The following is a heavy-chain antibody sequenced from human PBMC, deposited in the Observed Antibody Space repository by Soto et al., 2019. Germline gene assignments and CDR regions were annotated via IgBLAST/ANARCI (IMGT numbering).Heavy chain of an antibody. J-gene: IGHJ2*01. CDR2: ISYDGSNE. D-gene: IGHD2-21*02. CDR3: ARGGVTAINWYFDL. V-gene: IGHV3-30-3*01. CDR1: GFTFSSYA. Sequence: QVQLVESGGGVVQPGRSLRLSCAASGFTFSSYAMHWVRQAPGKGLEWVTVISYDGSNEYYADSVKGRFTISRDNSKNTLYLQMNSLRAEDTAVYYCARGGVTAINWYFDLWGRGTLVTVSS.